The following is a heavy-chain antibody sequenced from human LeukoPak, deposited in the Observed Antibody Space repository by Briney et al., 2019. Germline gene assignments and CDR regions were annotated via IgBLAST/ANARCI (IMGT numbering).Heavy chain of an antibody. CDR3: TRNSGRQDF. CDR1: GGSISSYY. Sequence: SETLSLTCTVSGGSISSYYWSWIRQPPGKGLEWIGDIYYSGSTNYSPSLKSRVTMSVDTSKNQFSLRLSSVTAEDTAVYFCTRNSGRQDFWGQGTLVTVSS. CDR2: IYYSGST. V-gene: IGHV4-59*01. J-gene: IGHJ4*02. D-gene: IGHD1-26*01.